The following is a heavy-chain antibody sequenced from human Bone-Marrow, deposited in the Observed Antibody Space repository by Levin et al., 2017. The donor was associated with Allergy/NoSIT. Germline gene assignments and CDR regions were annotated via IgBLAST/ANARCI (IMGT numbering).Heavy chain of an antibody. J-gene: IGHJ2*01. CDR3: AKAAAGDGYNFDWYFDR. CDR1: GFSFGDYA. CDR2: ISWDGTKT. V-gene: IGHV3-9*01. D-gene: IGHD5-24*01. Sequence: GGSLRLSCAASGFSFGDYAMHWVRKVPGKGLQWVSGISWDGTKTTYADFVRDRFTISRDNVNDALFLQMNSLRGDDTAFYFCAKAAAGDGYNFDWYFDRWGRGTLLIVSS.